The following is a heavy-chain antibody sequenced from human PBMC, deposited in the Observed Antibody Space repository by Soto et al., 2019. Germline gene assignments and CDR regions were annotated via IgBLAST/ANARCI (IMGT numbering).Heavy chain of an antibody. V-gene: IGHV4-59*08. Sequence: QVQLQESGPGLVRPSETLSLTCTVSSDSISSYYWIWIRQSPGKGLEWSGYTDYSGNTNYNPSLKMRVTISGDTSKNQFSRRLSSVTAADTAVYYCARAVGDPLYYLDYWGQGTLVTVSS. CDR3: ARAVGDPLYYLDY. J-gene: IGHJ4*02. CDR1: SDSISSYY. CDR2: TDYSGNT. D-gene: IGHD6-19*01.